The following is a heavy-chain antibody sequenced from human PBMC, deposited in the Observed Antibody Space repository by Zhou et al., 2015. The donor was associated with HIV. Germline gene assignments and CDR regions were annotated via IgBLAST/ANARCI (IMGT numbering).Heavy chain of an antibody. V-gene: IGHV1-69*01. CDR3: AREGWGSWYFDL. CDR1: GGAFSSYA. Sequence: QVQLVQSGAEVKKPGSSVKVSCKTSGGAFSSYAFSWVRQAPGQGLEWMGGIIPLLGSATYAQKFQGRVTITADESTSTVYMDLSSLRSEDTAAYYCAREGWGSWYFDLWGRGTLVSVSS. J-gene: IGHJ2*01. D-gene: IGHD7-27*01. CDR2: IIPLLGSA.